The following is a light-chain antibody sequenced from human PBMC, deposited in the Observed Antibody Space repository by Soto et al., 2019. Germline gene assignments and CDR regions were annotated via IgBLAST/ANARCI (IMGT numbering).Light chain of an antibody. V-gene: IGKV2-28*01. CDR3: MQALQTPKT. CDR2: LGS. J-gene: IGKJ2*01. Sequence: DIVMTQSPLSLPVTPGEPASISCRSSQSLLHSNGYNYLDWYLQKPGQSPQLLIYLGSNRVSGVPDRFSGSGSGTVFTLKISRVEAEDVGVYYCMQALQTPKTFGQGTKLEIK. CDR1: QSLLHSNGYNY.